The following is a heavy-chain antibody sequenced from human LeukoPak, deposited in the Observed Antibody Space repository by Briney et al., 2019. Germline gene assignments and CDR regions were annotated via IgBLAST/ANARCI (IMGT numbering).Heavy chain of an antibody. CDR1: GFTFSSYA. J-gene: IGHJ4*02. Sequence: LSGGSLRLSCVASGFTFSSYAMSWVRQAPGKGLEWVSAISGSGGSTYYADSVKGRFTISRDNSKNTLYLQMSSLRAEDTAVYYCAKDGEVVSPNYFDYWGQGTLVTVSS. CDR3: AKDGEVVSPNYFDY. CDR2: ISGSGGST. D-gene: IGHD3-10*01. V-gene: IGHV3-23*01.